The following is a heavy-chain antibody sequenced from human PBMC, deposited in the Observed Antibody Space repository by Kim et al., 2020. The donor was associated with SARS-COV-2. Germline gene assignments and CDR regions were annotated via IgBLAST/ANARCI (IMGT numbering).Heavy chain of an antibody. Sequence: GGSLRLSCAASGFTFDDYAMHWVRQAPGKGLEWVSGISWNSGSIGYADSVKGRFTISRDNAKNSLYLQMNSLRAEDTALYYCAKGLRTSCYKWCAFDIWGQGTMVTVSS. D-gene: IGHD2-2*02. CDR3: AKGLRTSCYKWCAFDI. CDR1: GFTFDDYA. CDR2: ISWNSGSI. J-gene: IGHJ3*02. V-gene: IGHV3-9*01.